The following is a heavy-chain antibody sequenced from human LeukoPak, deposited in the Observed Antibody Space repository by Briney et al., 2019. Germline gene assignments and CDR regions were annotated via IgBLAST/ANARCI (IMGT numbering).Heavy chain of an antibody. J-gene: IGHJ4*02. D-gene: IGHD6-19*01. CDR1: GFTFSVYS. CDR2: ISSSSTYI. Sequence: PGGSLRLSCTASGFTFSVYSLSWVRQAPGKGLEWVSSISSSSTYIYYADSVKGRFTISRDNAENSLYLHMNSLRVEDTAIYYCARVGDSSAWPLDYWGQGTLVTVSS. CDR3: ARVGDSSAWPLDY. V-gene: IGHV3-21*01.